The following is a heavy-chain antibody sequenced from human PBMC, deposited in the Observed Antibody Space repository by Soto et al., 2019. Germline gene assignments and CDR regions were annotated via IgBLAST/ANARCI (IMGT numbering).Heavy chain of an antibody. CDR3: AHRIFTSGSFSAFDV. V-gene: IGHV2-5*02. D-gene: IGHD3-10*01. Sequence: QITLKESGPTLVKPTQTLTLTCTCSGFSLTSSGVGVGWIRQAPGKSLEWLAIIYWDDDKRYSPSLKSRLAITKDTSKNEVVLTITYVNPVDTATYYCAHRIFTSGSFSAFDVWGQGTLVTVSS. J-gene: IGHJ3*01. CDR1: GFSLTSSGVG. CDR2: IYWDDDK.